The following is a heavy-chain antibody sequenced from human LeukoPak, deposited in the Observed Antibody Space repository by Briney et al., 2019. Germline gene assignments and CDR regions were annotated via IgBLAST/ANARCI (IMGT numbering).Heavy chain of an antibody. D-gene: IGHD6-13*01. V-gene: IGHV3-49*04. CDR1: GFTFGDYA. Sequence: GGSLRLTCTASGFTFGDYAMSWVRQAPGKGLEWVGFIRSKAYGGTTEYAASVKGRFTISRDDSKSIAYLQMNSLKTEDTAVYYWLGIAAAVHFDYWGQGTLVTVSS. CDR3: LGIAAAVHFDY. J-gene: IGHJ4*02. CDR2: IRSKAYGGTT.